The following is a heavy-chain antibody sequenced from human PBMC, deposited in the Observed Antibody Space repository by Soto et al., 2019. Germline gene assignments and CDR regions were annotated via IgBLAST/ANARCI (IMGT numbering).Heavy chain of an antibody. CDR1: GFTFSSCA. V-gene: IGHV3-30-3*01. CDR3: ARASEPVTATTYYYGMDV. Sequence: PGGSLRLSCAASGFTFSSCAMHWVRQAPGKGLEWVAVISYDGSNKYYADSVKGRFTISRDNSKNTLYLQMNSLRAEDTAVYYCARASEPVTATTYYYGMDVWGQGTTVTV. J-gene: IGHJ6*02. CDR2: ISYDGSNK. D-gene: IGHD2-21*02.